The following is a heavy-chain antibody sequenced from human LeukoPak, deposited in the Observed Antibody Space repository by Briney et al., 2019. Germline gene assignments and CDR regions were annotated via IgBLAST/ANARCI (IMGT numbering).Heavy chain of an antibody. CDR3: ARDRGWAGYSYGFYY. V-gene: IGHV1-69*13. J-gene: IGHJ4*02. CDR2: IIPIFGTA. Sequence: SVKVSCTASGGTFSSYAISWVRQAPGQGLEWMGGIIPIFGTANYAQKFQGRVTITADESTSTAYMELSSLRSEDTAVYYCARDRGWAGYSYGFYYWGQGTLVTVSS. CDR1: GGTFSSYA. D-gene: IGHD5-18*01.